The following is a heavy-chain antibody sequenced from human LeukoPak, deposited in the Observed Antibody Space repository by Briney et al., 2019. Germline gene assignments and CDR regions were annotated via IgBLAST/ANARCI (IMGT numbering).Heavy chain of an antibody. CDR2: NKHSGST. Sequence: SETLSLTCAFYGGSFSGFYWSWIPQPPRKGLEGIGENKHSGSTNYNPSLKSRVTISVETSKNQFSLKLSSVTAADMAVYYCARGPRIAAAGYYYYGMDVWGKGTTVTVSS. J-gene: IGHJ6*04. CDR1: GGSFSGFY. CDR3: ARGPRIAAAGYYYYGMDV. V-gene: IGHV4-34*01. D-gene: IGHD6-13*01.